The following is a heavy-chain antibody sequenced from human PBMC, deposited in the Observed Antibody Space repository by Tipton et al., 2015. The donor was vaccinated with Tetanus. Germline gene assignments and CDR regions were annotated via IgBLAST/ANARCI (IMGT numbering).Heavy chain of an antibody. D-gene: IGHD3-10*01. CDR3: ARGGTMVHGVILQDPFYY. CDR1: GDSISSAGYS. Sequence: TLSLTCAVSGDSISSAGYSWSWIRQPPGKGLEWIGFIYHNGGTYYNPSLKSRATISVDRSKNQFSLKLSSVTAADTAVYLCARGGTMVHGVILQDPFYYWGQGTLVTVSS. CDR2: IYHNGGT. J-gene: IGHJ4*02. V-gene: IGHV4-30-2*01.